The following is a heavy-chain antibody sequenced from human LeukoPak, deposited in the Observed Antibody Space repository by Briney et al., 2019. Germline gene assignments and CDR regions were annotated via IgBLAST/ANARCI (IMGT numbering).Heavy chain of an antibody. J-gene: IGHJ4*02. CDR2: IDTDGSTA. V-gene: IGHV3-74*01. Sequence: GGSLRLSCAASGFSFSSYWVHWVRQAPGKGLVWVSRIDTDGSTARYADSVKGRFTISRDNAKNTLYLQMNSLRAEDTAVYYCATYYDSSGYYNDWGQGTLVTVSS. D-gene: IGHD3-22*01. CDR3: ATYYDSSGYYND. CDR1: GFSFSSYW.